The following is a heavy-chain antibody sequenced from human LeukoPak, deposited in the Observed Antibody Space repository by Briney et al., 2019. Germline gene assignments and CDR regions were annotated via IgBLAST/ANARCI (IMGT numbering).Heavy chain of an antibody. J-gene: IGHJ4*02. CDR1: GFTFNSYA. CDR2: IGGGGENT. D-gene: IGHD5-18*01. V-gene: IGHV3-23*01. CDR3: ARVGSGNTYGYAHY. Sequence: GGSLRLSCAASGFTFNSYALSWVRQAPGKGLEWVSTIGGGGENTYYADSVKGRFTISRDNSKNTLFLQMNSLRVEDTAVYFCARVGSGNTYGYAHYWGQGTRVTVSS.